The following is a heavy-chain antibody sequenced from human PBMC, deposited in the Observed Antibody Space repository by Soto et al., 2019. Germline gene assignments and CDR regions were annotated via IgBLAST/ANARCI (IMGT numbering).Heavy chain of an antibody. CDR2: IHYSGST. V-gene: IGHV4-59*01. CDR3: ARDRSVGTNLPYDY. D-gene: IGHD2-8*01. J-gene: IGHJ4*02. Sequence: PSETLSLTCTVSGGSISGYYWSWIRQSPGKGLEWIGYIHYSGSTNYNPSLKSRVTISVDTSKNQLSLKLSSVTAADTAVYYCARDRSVGTNLPYDYWGQETRVTVPS. CDR1: GGSISGYY.